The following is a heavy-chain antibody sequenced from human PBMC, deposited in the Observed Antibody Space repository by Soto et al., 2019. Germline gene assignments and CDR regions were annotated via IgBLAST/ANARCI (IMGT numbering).Heavy chain of an antibody. Sequence: QVQLVQSGAEVKRPGSSVKVSCKASGNIFTSYTVSWARRAPGQGLEWMGRIIPLLGMVNYAQKFQGRVTITADKSTNTVYMEVSSLRSEDTAVYYCARAGDYGGDAFDIWGQGTMVTVSS. CDR3: ARAGDYGGDAFDI. D-gene: IGHD4-17*01. J-gene: IGHJ3*02. CDR1: GNIFTSYT. V-gene: IGHV1-69*02. CDR2: IIPLLGMV.